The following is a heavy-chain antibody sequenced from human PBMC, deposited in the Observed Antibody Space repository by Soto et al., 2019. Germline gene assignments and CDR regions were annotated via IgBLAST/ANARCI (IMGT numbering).Heavy chain of an antibody. CDR3: VREGRGSFDF. Sequence: GGSLRLSCAACGYIFTNYAMNWVSQAPGKGLEWVSVIGGRGNSAYYADSVQGRFTISRDNSKNTLSLQMSSLTADDTAIYYCVREGRGSFDFWGRGTMVTVSS. V-gene: IGHV3-23*01. D-gene: IGHD5-12*01. CDR1: GYIFTNYA. J-gene: IGHJ3*01. CDR2: IGGRGNSA.